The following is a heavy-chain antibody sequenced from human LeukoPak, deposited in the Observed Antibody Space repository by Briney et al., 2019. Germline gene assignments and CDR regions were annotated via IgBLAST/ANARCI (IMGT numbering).Heavy chain of an antibody. J-gene: IGHJ4*02. Sequence: ASVRVSCKASGYTFTGYYMHWVRQAPGQGLEWMGWINPNSGGTNYAQKFQGRVTITRDTSMSTAYMELSRLRSDATAVYYCASHREFGGVIVADYWGQGTLVTVSS. CDR1: GYTFTGYY. V-gene: IGHV1-2*02. CDR3: ASHREFGGVIVADY. D-gene: IGHD3-16*02. CDR2: INPNSGGT.